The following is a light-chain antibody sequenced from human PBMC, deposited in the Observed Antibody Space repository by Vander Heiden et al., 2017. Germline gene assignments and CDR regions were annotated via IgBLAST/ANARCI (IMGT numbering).Light chain of an antibody. CDR2: GNS. Sequence: QSVLTQPPSVSGAPGQRVPISCTGSSSNIGSGYYVLWYQQLPGTAPKLLIYGNSNRPSGVPDRFSGSKSGTSASLAITGLQAEDEADYYCQSYDSSLSGSWVFGGGTKLTVL. J-gene: IGLJ3*02. CDR3: QSYDSSLSGSWV. V-gene: IGLV1-40*01. CDR1: SSNIGSGYY.